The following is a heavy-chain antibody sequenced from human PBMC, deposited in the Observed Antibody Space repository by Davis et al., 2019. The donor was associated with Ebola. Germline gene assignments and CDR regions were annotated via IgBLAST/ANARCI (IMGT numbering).Heavy chain of an antibody. CDR1: GYTFTSYG. J-gene: IGHJ6*02. V-gene: IGHV1-18*04. D-gene: IGHD2-2*02. Sequence: AASVTVSCKTSGYTFTSYGISWVRQAPGQGLEWMGRISAYNGDTNCAQKLQGRVTMTTDTSTSTAYMELRSLRSDDTAVYYCARGCYCSSTRWYTRVDNYYYGMDVWGQGTTVTVSS. CDR2: ISAYNGDT. CDR3: ARGCYCSSTRWYTRVDNYYYGMDV.